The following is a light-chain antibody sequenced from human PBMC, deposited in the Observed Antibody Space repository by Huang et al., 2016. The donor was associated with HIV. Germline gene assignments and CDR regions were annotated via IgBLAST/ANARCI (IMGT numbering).Light chain of an antibody. CDR2: AAS. V-gene: IGKV1-9*01. J-gene: IGKJ3*01. CDR1: QDISSY. Sequence: IQLTQSPSSLSASVGDRVTITCRASQDISSYLAWYKQKPGKAPKLLIYAASTLASGVPSRFNGSGSGTEFTLTINNLQPEDFATYYCLQLNSYPGTFGPGTNVDV. CDR3: LQLNSYPGT.